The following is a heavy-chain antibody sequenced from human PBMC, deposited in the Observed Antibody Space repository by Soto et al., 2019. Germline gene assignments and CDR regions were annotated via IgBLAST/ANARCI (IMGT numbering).Heavy chain of an antibody. CDR1: GFTFTSSA. CDR2: IVVGSGNT. Sequence: SVKVSCKASGFTFTSSAVQLVRQARGQRLEWIGWIVVGSGNTNYAQKFQERVTITRDMSTSTAYMELSSLRSEDTAVYYCAAVRPGSDFDYWGQGTLVTVSS. CDR3: AAVRPGSDFDY. V-gene: IGHV1-58*01. J-gene: IGHJ4*02.